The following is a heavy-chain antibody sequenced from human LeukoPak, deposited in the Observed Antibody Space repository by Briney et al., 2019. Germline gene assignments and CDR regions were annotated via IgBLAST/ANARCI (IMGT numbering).Heavy chain of an antibody. Sequence: SVKVSCKASGGTFSSYTISWVRQAPGQGLEWMGRIIPILGIANYAQKFQGRVTITADKSTSTAYMELSSLRSEDTAVYYCARVGRYCSSTSCYRAWNWFEPWGQGTLVTVSS. V-gene: IGHV1-69*02. CDR3: ARVGRYCSSTSCYRAWNWFEP. CDR2: IIPILGIA. D-gene: IGHD2-2*02. J-gene: IGHJ5*02. CDR1: GGTFSSYT.